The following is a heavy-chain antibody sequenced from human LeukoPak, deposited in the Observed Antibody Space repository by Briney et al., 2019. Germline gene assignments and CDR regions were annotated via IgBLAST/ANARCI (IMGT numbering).Heavy chain of an antibody. V-gene: IGHV7-4-1*02. J-gene: IGHJ4*02. CDR3: ARGVRRDGYNFTFWLEGLGPNYDY. CDR1: GYTFTSYA. D-gene: IGHD5-24*01. Sequence: ASVKVSCKASGYTFTSYAMNWVRQAPGQGLEWMGWINTNTGNPTYAPGFAGRFVFSLDTSVSTAYLQISSLKAEDTAVYYCARGVRRDGYNFTFWLEGLGPNYDYWGQGTLVTVSS. CDR2: INTNTGNP.